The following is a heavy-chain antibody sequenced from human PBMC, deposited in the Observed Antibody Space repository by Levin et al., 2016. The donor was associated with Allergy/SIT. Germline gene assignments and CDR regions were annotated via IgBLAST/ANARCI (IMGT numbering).Heavy chain of an antibody. CDR2: IYIGNRT. Sequence: GESLKISCAASGFNVSHNYMTWVRQAPGKGLEWVAVIYIGNRTYYADSVKGRFTFSRDGSKNTMSLQMDRLRPEDTALYYCARYDYGDLGDAFDLWGPRDNGHRLF. V-gene: IGHV3-53*01. CDR3: ARYDYGDLGDAFDL. CDR1: GFNVSHNY. J-gene: IGHJ3*01. D-gene: IGHD4-17*01.